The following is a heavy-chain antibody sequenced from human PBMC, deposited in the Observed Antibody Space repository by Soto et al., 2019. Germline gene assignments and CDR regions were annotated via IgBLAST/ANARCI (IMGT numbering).Heavy chain of an antibody. CDR1: VYTFTSDG. CDR2: ISAYNGNT. CDR3: ARFALRFLEWSHPQYYYYGMDV. D-gene: IGHD3-3*01. Sequence: ASVKGSCKASVYTFTSDGISWRRQAPGQGLEWMGWISAYNGNTNYAQKLQGRVTMTTDTSTSTAYMELRSLRSDDTAVYYCARFALRFLEWSHPQYYYYGMDVWGQGTTVTVSS. V-gene: IGHV1-18*01. J-gene: IGHJ6*02.